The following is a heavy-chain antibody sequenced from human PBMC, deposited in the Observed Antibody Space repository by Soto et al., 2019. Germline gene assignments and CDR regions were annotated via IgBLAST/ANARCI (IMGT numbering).Heavy chain of an antibody. CDR3: ARRSSSWYLDY. CDR1: GFTFSSYA. J-gene: IGHJ4*02. D-gene: IGHD6-13*01. CDR2: ISGSDGST. V-gene: IGHV3-23*01. Sequence: EVQLLESGGGLVQPGGSLRLSCAASGFTFSSYAMNWVRQAPGKGLEWVSVISGSDGSTYYADSVKGRFTISRDNSKNTLNLQMNSLRAEDTGVYYSARRSSSWYLDYWGQGTLVTVSS.